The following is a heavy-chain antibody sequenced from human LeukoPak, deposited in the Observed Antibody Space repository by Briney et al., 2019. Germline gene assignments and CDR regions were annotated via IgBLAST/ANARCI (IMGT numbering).Heavy chain of an antibody. Sequence: ASVKVSCKASGGTFNSYAISWVRQAPGQGLEWMGGIIPIFGTANYAQKFQGRVTITADDSTSTAYMELSSLRSEDTAVYYCARGNPYCSSTSCWTEAFDIWGQGTMVTVSS. D-gene: IGHD2-2*01. CDR2: IIPIFGTA. J-gene: IGHJ3*02. V-gene: IGHV1-69*01. CDR3: ARGNPYCSSTSCWTEAFDI. CDR1: GGTFNSYA.